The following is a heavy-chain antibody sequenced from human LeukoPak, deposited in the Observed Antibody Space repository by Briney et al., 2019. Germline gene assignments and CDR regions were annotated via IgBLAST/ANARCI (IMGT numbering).Heavy chain of an antibody. CDR3: ARDTLPCSYGEYPFDY. V-gene: IGHV3-30*04. J-gene: IGHJ4*02. CDR2: ISYDGSNK. CDR1: GFTFSSYA. Sequence: GGSLRLSCAASGFTFSSYAMHWVRQAPGKGLEWVAVISYDGSNKYYADSVKGRFTISRDNSKNTLYLQMNSLRAEDTAVYYCARDTLPCSYGEYPFDYWGQGTLVTVSS. D-gene: IGHD5-18*01.